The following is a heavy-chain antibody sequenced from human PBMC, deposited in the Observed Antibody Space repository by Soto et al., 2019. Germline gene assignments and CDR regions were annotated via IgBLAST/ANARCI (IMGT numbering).Heavy chain of an antibody. CDR2: IYYSGST. V-gene: IGHV4-31*03. CDR3: ARFKGSGYYYVAASQVHNWFDP. D-gene: IGHD3-22*01. CDR1: GGSISSGGYY. J-gene: IGHJ5*02. Sequence: SETLSLTCTVSGGSISSGGYYWSWIHQHPGKGLEWIGYIYYSGSTYYNPSLKSRVTISVDTSKNQFSLKLSSVTAADTAVYYCARFKGSGYYYVAASQVHNWFDPWGQGTLVTVSS.